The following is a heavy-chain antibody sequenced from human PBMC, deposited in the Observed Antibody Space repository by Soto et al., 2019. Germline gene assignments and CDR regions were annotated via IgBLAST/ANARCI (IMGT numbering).Heavy chain of an antibody. CDR1: GGSISSDY. J-gene: IGHJ4*02. D-gene: IGHD3-16*01. CDR3: ERHGVGESLAY. CDR2: IYYSGSI. Sequence: SETLSLTCTVSGGSISSDYLSWIRQPPGKGLEWIGYIYYSGSINYNPSHESRVAISVDTSKNQFSLKLTSVTAADTAVYYCERHGVGESLAYWAQETLVTVSS. V-gene: IGHV4-59*08.